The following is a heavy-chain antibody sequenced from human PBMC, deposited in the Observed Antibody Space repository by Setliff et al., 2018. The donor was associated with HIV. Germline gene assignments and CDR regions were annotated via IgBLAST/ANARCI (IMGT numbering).Heavy chain of an antibody. CDR3: ARLSYSSGWYYFDY. J-gene: IGHJ4*02. Sequence: PSETLSLTCTVSGYSISSGYYWGRIRQPPGKGLEWIGSIYHSGSTHYNPSLKSRVTISVDTSKNQFSLKLSSVTAADTAVYYCARLSYSSGWYYFDYWGQGTLVTVSS. V-gene: IGHV4-38-2*02. D-gene: IGHD6-19*01. CDR2: IYHSGST. CDR1: GYSISSGYY.